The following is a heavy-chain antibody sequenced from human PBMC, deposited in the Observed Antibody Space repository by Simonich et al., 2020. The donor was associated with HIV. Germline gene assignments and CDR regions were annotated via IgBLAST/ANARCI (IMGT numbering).Heavy chain of an antibody. J-gene: IGHJ4*02. D-gene: IGHD1-26*01. CDR2: INHSGST. V-gene: IGHV4-34*01. Sequence: QVQLEQWGAGLLKPSETLSLTCAVYGGSFSSYYWSWIRQSPGKGREWIGEINHSGSTNYNSSLKSRVTVSVDPSKNQFSLKVNSVTAADTAVYYCARGKGWVGATPWKFYFDYWGQGTLVTVSS. CDR1: GGSFSSYY. CDR3: ARGKGWVGATPWKFYFDY.